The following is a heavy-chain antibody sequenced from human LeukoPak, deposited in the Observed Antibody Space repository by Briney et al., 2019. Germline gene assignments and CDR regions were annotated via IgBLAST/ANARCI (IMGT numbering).Heavy chain of an antibody. J-gene: IGHJ5*02. CDR1: GGSISSGSYY. Sequence: ASETLSLTCTVSGGSISSGSYYWSWIRQPAGKGLEWIGRIYTSGSTNYNPSLKSRVTISVDTSKNQFSLKLSSVTAADTAVYYCARVGGLRFKGGFDPWGQGTLVTVSS. V-gene: IGHV4-61*02. D-gene: IGHD3-3*01. CDR2: IYTSGST. CDR3: ARVGGLRFKGGFDP.